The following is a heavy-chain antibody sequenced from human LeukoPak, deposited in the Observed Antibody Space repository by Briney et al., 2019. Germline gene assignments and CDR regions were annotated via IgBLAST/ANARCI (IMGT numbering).Heavy chain of an antibody. J-gene: IGHJ4*02. CDR1: GYTFTSYD. CDR3: ARDSDYTSGSWGYFDY. V-gene: IGHV1-8*01. D-gene: IGHD1-26*01. Sequence: ASVKVSCKASGYTFTSYDINWVRQATGHGLEWMGWMNPNSGNTGYAQKFQGRVTMTRDMSTSTVYMELSSLRSEDTAVYYCARDSDYTSGSWGYFDYWGQGTLVTVSS. CDR2: MNPNSGNT.